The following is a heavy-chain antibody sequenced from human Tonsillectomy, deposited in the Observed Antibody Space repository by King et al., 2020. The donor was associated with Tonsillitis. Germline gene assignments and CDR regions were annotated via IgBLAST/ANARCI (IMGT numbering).Heavy chain of an antibody. CDR3: ARGPNDLWSVRSGDY. CDR2: ARKKTNSYTA. CDR1: GFTFSDHY. D-gene: IGHD3-3*01. J-gene: IGHJ4*02. Sequence: QLVQSGGGLVQPGGSLRLSCAASGFTFSDHYMDWVRQAPGKGLEWVGRARKKTNSYTAEYAASVKGRFTISRDDSKNSLYLQMNSLKTEDTAVYYCARGPNDLWSVRSGDYWGQGTLGAGSS. V-gene: IGHV3-72*01.